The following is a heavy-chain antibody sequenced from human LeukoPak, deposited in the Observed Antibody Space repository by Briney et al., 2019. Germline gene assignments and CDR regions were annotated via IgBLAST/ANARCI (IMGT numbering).Heavy chain of an antibody. Sequence: GGSLRLSCAASGFTFSSYAMHWVRQAPGKGLEWVAVISYDGSNKYYADSVKGRFTISRDNSKNTLYLQMNSLRAEDTAVYYCARGEVLRYFDWLRPLDAFDIWGQGTMVTVSS. V-gene: IGHV3-30-3*01. CDR2: ISYDGSNK. CDR1: GFTFSSYA. D-gene: IGHD3-9*01. J-gene: IGHJ3*02. CDR3: ARGEVLRYFDWLRPLDAFDI.